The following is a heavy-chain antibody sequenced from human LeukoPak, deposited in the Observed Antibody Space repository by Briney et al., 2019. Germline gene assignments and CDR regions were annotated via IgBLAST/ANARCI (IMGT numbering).Heavy chain of an antibody. CDR3: ARASSSDAFDI. J-gene: IGHJ3*02. CDR1: GFTFSSYD. V-gene: IGHV3-13*01. CDR2: IGTAGDT. D-gene: IGHD6-6*01. Sequence: GGSLRLSCAASGFTFSSYDMHWVRQATGKGLEWVSAIGTAGDTYYPGSVKGRFTISRENAKNSLYLQMNSLRAGDTAVYYCARASSSDAFDIWGQGTMVTVSS.